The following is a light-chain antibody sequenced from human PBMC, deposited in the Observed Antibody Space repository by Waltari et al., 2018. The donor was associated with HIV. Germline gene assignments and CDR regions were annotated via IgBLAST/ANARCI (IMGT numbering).Light chain of an antibody. CDR3: QSADTSGDYVV. CDR2: KDS. V-gene: IGLV3-25*03. Sequence: SYELTQPPAVSVSPGQTARITCSGDALPQQYAYWYQQKSGQAPLLVIYKDSERPSGIPERISGSSSGTTVTLTITGVQAEDEADYYCQSADTSGDYVVFGGGTKLTV. J-gene: IGLJ2*01. CDR1: ALPQQY.